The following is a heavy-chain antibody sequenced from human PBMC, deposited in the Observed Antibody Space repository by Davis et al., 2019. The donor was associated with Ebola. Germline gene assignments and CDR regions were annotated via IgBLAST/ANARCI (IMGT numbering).Heavy chain of an antibody. CDR1: GGSISGGYY. CDR3: AREDFWSGYYTGDY. J-gene: IGHJ4*02. V-gene: IGHV4-31*03. CDR2: IFSSGST. D-gene: IGHD3-3*01. Sequence: MPSETLSLTCTVSGGSISGGYYWSWIRQHPEKGKAWIGYIFSSGSTYYNPPLKSRVTISVDTSKNQFSLKLSSVTAADTAVYYCAREDFWSGYYTGDYWGQGTLVTVSS.